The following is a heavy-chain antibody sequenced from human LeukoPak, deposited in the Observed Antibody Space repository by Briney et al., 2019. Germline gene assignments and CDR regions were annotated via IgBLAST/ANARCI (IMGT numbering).Heavy chain of an antibody. CDR2: ISTAITTT. Sequence: GGSLRLSCVVSGFPFSNNPMNWVRQAPGKGLEWVSYISTAITTTYYAESVKGRFTISRDNARNSLYLQMNSLRVEDTAVYYCARDGGKGYEIDYWGQGTLVTVSS. CDR3: ARDGGKGYEIDY. J-gene: IGHJ4*02. D-gene: IGHD2-2*01. V-gene: IGHV3-48*01. CDR1: GFPFSNNP.